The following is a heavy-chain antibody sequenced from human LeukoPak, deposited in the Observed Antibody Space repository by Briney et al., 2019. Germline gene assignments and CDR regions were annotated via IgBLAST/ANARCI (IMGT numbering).Heavy chain of an antibody. CDR2: INSDGSST. D-gene: IGHD6-13*01. Sequence: SGGSLRLSCAASGFTFSSYWMHWVRQAPGKGLVWVSHINSDGSSTRYADSVKGRFTISRDNAKNTLYLQMNSLRAEDTAVYYCGRGGKVEQLVLARWGQGSLVTVSS. J-gene: IGHJ4*02. V-gene: IGHV3-74*01. CDR1: GFTFSSYW. CDR3: GRGGKVEQLVLAR.